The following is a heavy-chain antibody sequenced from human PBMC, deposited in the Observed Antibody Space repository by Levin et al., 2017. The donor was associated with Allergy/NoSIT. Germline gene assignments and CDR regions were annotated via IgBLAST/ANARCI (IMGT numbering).Heavy chain of an antibody. CDR2: IHQSGTT. CDR1: GGSFSGFY. CDR3: AGGQRFSWYFDL. Sequence: SETLSLTCTVYGGSFSGFYWSWIRQPPGKGLEWIGEIHQSGTTNFSPSLKSRVTLSVDTTKNQFSLNLTSATAADTAVYYCAGGQRFSWYFDLWGRGTLVTVSS. V-gene: IGHV4-34*01. D-gene: IGHD6-25*01. J-gene: IGHJ2*01.